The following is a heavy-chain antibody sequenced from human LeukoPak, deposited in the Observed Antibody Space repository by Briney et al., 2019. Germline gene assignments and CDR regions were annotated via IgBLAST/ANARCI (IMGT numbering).Heavy chain of an antibody. D-gene: IGHD1-26*01. V-gene: IGHV3-74*01. Sequence: GGSLRLSCAASGFTFSTYWMHWVRQAPGKGLVWVSRISSDGSITSYADSVKGRFTISRDNAKNTLYLQMNSLRAEDTAVYYCARDLIVGGTNTFFDCWGQGTLVTVSS. J-gene: IGHJ4*02. CDR1: GFTFSTYW. CDR3: ARDLIVGGTNTFFDC. CDR2: ISSDGSIT.